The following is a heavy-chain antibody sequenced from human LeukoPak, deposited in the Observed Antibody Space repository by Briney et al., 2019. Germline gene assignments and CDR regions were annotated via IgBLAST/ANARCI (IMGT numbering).Heavy chain of an antibody. V-gene: IGHV3-23*01. CDR1: GFTFSVYS. D-gene: IGHD6-13*01. CDR3: AKAEPRLRQLVPFDY. CDR2: ISGSGGST. J-gene: IGHJ4*02. Sequence: PGGSLRLSCAASGFTFSVYSMNWVRQAPGKGLEWVSAISGSGGSTYYADSVKGRFTISRDNSKNTLYLQMNSLRAEDTAVYYCAKAEPRLRQLVPFDYWGQGTLVAVSS.